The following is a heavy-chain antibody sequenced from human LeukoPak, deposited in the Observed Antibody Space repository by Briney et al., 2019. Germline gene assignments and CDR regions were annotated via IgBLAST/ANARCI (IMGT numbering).Heavy chain of an antibody. J-gene: IGHJ4*02. CDR1: GYTFTSYD. CDR3: ARAEVAAAGTEFDY. V-gene: IGHV1-8*01. CDR2: MNPNSGNT. Sequence: ASVKVSCKASGYTFTSYDINWVRQATGQGLEWMGWMNPNSGNTGYAQKFQGRVTMTRNTSISTAYMELSSLRSEDTAVYYCARAEVAAAGTEFDYWGQGTLVTVSS. D-gene: IGHD6-13*01.